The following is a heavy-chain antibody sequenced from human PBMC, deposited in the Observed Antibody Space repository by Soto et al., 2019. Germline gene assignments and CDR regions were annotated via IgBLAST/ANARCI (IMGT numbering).Heavy chain of an antibody. CDR2: ISAYNGNT. CDR3: ARGDIVVVPAAGTQNWFDL. Sequence: QVQLVQSGAEVKKPGASVKVSCKASGYTFTSYGIIWVRQAPGQGLEWMGWISAYNGNTNYAQKLQGRVTMTTDTSTSTAYIELSSLRSDDTAVYYCARGDIVVVPAAGTQNWFDLWGQGTLVTVSS. CDR1: GYTFTSYG. V-gene: IGHV1-18*01. D-gene: IGHD2-2*01. J-gene: IGHJ5*02.